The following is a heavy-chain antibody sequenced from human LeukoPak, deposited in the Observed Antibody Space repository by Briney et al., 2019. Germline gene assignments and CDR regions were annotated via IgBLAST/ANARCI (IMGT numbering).Heavy chain of an antibody. CDR3: ARGPHSSSWPFDY. J-gene: IGHJ4*02. CDR2: ISSSSSTI. D-gene: IGHD6-13*01. CDR1: GFTFSSYS. V-gene: IGHV3-48*04. Sequence: GGSLRLSCAASGFTFSSYSMNWVRQAPGKGLEWVSYISSSSSTIYYADSVKGRFTISRDNAKNSLYLQMNSLRAEDTAVYYCARGPHSSSWPFDYWGQGTLVTVSS.